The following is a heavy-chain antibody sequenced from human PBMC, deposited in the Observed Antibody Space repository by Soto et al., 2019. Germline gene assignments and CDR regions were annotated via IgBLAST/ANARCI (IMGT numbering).Heavy chain of an antibody. V-gene: IGHV4-4*02. Sequence: QVQLQESGPGLVKPSGTLSLTCAVSGDSISSPKWWTWLRQPPGKGLEWIGDLLHSGTTNYNPSLKXXVTLSVDKPQNQFSLTLTSVTPADTATYYCASSSGWYRHDVWGQGTSVTVSS. J-gene: IGHJ3*01. D-gene: IGHD6-19*01. CDR2: LLHSGTT. CDR3: ASSSGWYRHDV. CDR1: GDSISSPKW.